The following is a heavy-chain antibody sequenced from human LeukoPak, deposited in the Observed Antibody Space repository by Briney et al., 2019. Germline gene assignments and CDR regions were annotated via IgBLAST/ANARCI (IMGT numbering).Heavy chain of an antibody. D-gene: IGHD4-17*01. J-gene: IGHJ4*02. CDR1: GGSISSGDYY. Sequence: PSQTLSLTCTVSGGSISSGDYYWSWIRQPPGKGLEWIGYIYYSGSTYYNPSLKSRVTISVDTSKNQFSLKLSSVTAADTAVYYCARRHHGLRGRHPLDYWGQGTLVTVSS. V-gene: IGHV4-30-4*01. CDR3: ARRHHGLRGRHPLDY. CDR2: IYYSGST.